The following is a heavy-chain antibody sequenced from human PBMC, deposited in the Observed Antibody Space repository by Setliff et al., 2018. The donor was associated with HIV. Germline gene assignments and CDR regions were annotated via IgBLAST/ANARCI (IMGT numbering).Heavy chain of an antibody. CDR3: AGHSFPFGGKGVDY. V-gene: IGHV4-38-2*01. CDR2: NYHSGST. CDR1: GYSINSGYY. J-gene: IGHJ4*02. D-gene: IGHD2-15*01. Sequence: SETLSLTCAVSGYSINSGYYWGWIRQPPRKGLEWSGTNYHSGSTYYNPSLNSLVTISVEMSKKQFSLRLSSVTAADTAVYYCAGHSFPFGGKGVDYWGQGTLVTVSS.